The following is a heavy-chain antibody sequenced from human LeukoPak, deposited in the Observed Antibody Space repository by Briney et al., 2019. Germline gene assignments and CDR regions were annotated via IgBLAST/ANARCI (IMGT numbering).Heavy chain of an antibody. CDR3: TRRLDY. J-gene: IGHJ4*02. Sequence: PGGSLRLSCEASGFMFNNEWMDWVCQAPGKGLEWVANIKADGTEKYYVDSVKGRFTISRDNAKNSLYLQLNSLRAEDTAVYYCTRRLDYWGQGTLVTVSS. CDR2: IKADGTEK. V-gene: IGHV3-7*03. CDR1: GFMFNNEW.